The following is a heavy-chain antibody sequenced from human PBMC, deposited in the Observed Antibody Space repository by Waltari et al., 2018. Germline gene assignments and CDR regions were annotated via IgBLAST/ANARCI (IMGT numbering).Heavy chain of an antibody. V-gene: IGHV4-39*07. CDR1: GGSISSSSYY. D-gene: IGHD2-21*01. J-gene: IGHJ4*02. Sequence: QLQLQESGPGLVKPSETLSLTCTVSGGSISSSSYYWGWIRQPPGKGLEWIGSIYYSGSTYSNPALKSRVTISVDTSKNQFSLKLSSVTAADTAVYYCARDQVLVGGDGYNRAFDYWGQGTLVTVSS. CDR3: ARDQVLVGGDGYNRAFDY. CDR2: IYYSGST.